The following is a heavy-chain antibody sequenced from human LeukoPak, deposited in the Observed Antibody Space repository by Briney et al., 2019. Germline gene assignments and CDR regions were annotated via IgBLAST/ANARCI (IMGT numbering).Heavy chain of an antibody. V-gene: IGHV3-23*01. Sequence: GGSLRLSCAASGFTFSSYARSWVRQAPGKGLEWVSAISGSGGSAYYADSVTGRFTISRDNAKNPLYLQMNSLRAEDTAVYYCAKDPTPYGDHPFDYWGQGTLVTVSS. D-gene: IGHD4-17*01. CDR3: AKDPTPYGDHPFDY. CDR2: ISGSGGSA. J-gene: IGHJ4*02. CDR1: GFTFSSYA.